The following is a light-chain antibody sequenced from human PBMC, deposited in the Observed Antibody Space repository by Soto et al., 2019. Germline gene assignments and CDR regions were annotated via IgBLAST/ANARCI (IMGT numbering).Light chain of an antibody. CDR3: QSYDTGLSASV. CDR2: ENT. CDR1: SSNIGEDYD. V-gene: IGLV1-40*01. J-gene: IGLJ2*01. Sequence: QSVLTQPPSVSGAPGQRGTISCTGSSSNIGEDYDVQWYQQLPGTAKKLLIYENTNRPSGVPDRFSASKSGTSASLAITGLQAEDEADYYCQSYDTGLSASVLGGGTKLTVL.